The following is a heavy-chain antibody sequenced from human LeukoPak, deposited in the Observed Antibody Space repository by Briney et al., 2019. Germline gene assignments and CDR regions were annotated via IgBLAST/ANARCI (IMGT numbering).Heavy chain of an antibody. CDR2: INWNGGST. Sequence: GGSLRLSCAASGFTFDDYGMSWVRQAPGKGLEWASGINWNGGSTGYADSVKGRFTISRDNAKNSLYLQMNSLRAEDTALYYCAKDIGSGSYYHFDYWGQGTLVTVSS. V-gene: IGHV3-20*04. CDR3: AKDIGSGSYYHFDY. J-gene: IGHJ4*02. D-gene: IGHD1-26*01. CDR1: GFTFDDYG.